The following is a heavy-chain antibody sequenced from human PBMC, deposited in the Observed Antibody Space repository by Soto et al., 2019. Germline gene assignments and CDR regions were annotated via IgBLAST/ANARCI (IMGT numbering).Heavy chain of an antibody. Sequence: QVQLVQSAAEVKKPGSSLRVSCRASGGTFDSYSISWLRQAPGQGLEWLGKVAPIFDFSRYAPKFQGGDTITADKSPSIAYMDLSGLTSQDTALYYCATRALGGRHPPVRDDVDFWDQGTKATASS. J-gene: IGHJ3*01. D-gene: IGHD3-16*01. CDR1: GGTFDSYS. V-gene: IGHV1-69*02. CDR3: ATRALGGRHPPVRDDVDF. CDR2: VAPIFDFS.